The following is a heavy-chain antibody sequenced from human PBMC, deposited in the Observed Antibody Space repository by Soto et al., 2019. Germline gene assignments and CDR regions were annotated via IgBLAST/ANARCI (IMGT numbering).Heavy chain of an antibody. CDR3: ANTPGNCAEYFQH. D-gene: IGHD1-7*01. CDR2: ISAYNGNT. Sequence: GQGLEWMGWISAYNGNTNYAQKLQGRVTMTTDTSTSTAYMELRSLRSDDTAVYYCANTPGNCAEYFQHWGPGPLVT. J-gene: IGHJ1*01. V-gene: IGHV1-18*01.